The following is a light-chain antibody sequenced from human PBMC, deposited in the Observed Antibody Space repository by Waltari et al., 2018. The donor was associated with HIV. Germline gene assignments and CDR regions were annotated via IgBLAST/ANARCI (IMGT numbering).Light chain of an antibody. CDR2: EVS. CDR3: ASYTRSGILL. Sequence: QSALTQPASVSGSPGKSITISCIGSRSAIGAYYFVSWYQQRPGKAPKLMIYEVSVRPSGSSNRFSGSKSGLTASLTISGLQADDEADYYCASYTRSGILLFGGGTRLTVL. J-gene: IGLJ2*01. V-gene: IGLV2-14*01. CDR1: RSAIGAYYF.